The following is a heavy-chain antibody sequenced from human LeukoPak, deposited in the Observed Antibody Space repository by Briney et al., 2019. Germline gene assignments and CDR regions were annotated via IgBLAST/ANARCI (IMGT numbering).Heavy chain of an antibody. CDR3: AKVRGYCNGGSCYWADP. CDR2: IGGDGGGT. CDR1: GFIFSGYA. J-gene: IGHJ5*02. V-gene: IGHV3-23*01. D-gene: IGHD2-15*01. Sequence: VGSLRLSCAASGFIFSGYAMTWVRQAPGKGLEWVSIIGGDGGGTNYADSVRGRFTISRDNSKNTLYLQMNSLRAEDTAVYFCAKVRGYCNGGSCYWADPWGQGTLVTVSS.